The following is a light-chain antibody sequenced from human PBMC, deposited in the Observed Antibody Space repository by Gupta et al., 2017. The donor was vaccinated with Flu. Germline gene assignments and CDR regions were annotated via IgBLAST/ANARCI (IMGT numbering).Light chain of an antibody. CDR2: ATS. CDR1: QGISSW. J-gene: IGKJ4*01. CDR3: QQTNNLPPT. Sequence: DLPMTQSPSSVSASVGDRVTITCRASQGISSWLAWYQQKPGKAPKLLIYATSNLQSGVPSRFSGSGSGTDFTLTINSLQAEDFATYYCQQTNNLPPTFGRGTKVEIK. V-gene: IGKV1D-12*01.